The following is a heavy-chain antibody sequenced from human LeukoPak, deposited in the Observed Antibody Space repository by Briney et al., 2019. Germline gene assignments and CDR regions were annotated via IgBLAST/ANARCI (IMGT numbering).Heavy chain of an antibody. CDR3: ARDSSSWYDVGLYWFDP. Sequence: GASVKVSCKASGYTFTSYGISWVRQAPGQGLEWMGWISAYNGNTNYAQKLQGRVTMTTDTSTSTAYMELRSLRSDDTAVYYCARDSSSWYDVGLYWFDPWGQGTLVTVSS. CDR1: GYTFTSYG. CDR2: ISAYNGNT. D-gene: IGHD6-13*01. V-gene: IGHV1-18*01. J-gene: IGHJ5*02.